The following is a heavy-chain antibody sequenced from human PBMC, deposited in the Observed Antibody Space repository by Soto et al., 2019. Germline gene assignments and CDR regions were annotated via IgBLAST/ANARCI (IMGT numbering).Heavy chain of an antibody. Sequence: SEPLSLTCTVSGGSISSGDYYWSWIRQPPGKGLEWIGYIYYSGSTYYNPSLKSRVTISVDTSKNQFSLKLSSVTAADTAVYYCARDVRASFPYYYYYGMDVWGQGTTVTVSS. J-gene: IGHJ6*02. V-gene: IGHV4-30-4*01. CDR1: GGSISSGDYY. CDR3: ARDVRASFPYYYYYGMDV. CDR2: IYYSGST. D-gene: IGHD4-17*01.